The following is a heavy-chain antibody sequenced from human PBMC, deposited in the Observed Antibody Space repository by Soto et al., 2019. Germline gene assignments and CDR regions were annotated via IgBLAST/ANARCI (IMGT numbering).Heavy chain of an antibody. D-gene: IGHD3-10*01. CDR3: AKSRGSGSYFNPSDAVDF. Sequence: EVQLLDSGGGLVQPGGSLRLSCAASGFTFSSYAMSWVRQAPGKGLEWGSSISGSGGGTYYADSVKGRFTISRDNSKNTLSLQMTSLRAEDTAVDYCAKSRGSGSYFNPSDAVDFWGQGKRVTVSS. J-gene: IGHJ3*01. V-gene: IGHV3-23*01. CDR1: GFTFSSYA. CDR2: ISGSGGGT.